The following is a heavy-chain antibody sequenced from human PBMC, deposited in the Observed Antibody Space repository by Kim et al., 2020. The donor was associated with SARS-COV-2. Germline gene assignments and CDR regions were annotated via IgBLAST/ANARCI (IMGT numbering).Heavy chain of an antibody. D-gene: IGHD6-13*01. CDR2: YA. CDR3: ARLISSWYDY. Sequence: YANSARSVKGRFTVSRDNAKNSLYLQMNSLRAEDTAVYYCARLISSWYDYWGQGTLVTVSS. J-gene: IGHJ4*02. V-gene: IGHV3-11*03.